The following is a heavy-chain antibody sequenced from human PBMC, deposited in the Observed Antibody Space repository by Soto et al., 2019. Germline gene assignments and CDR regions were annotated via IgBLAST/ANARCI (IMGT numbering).Heavy chain of an antibody. Sequence: QVQLVQSGAEVKKPGSSVKVSCKASGGTFSSYTISWVRQAPGQGLEWMGRIIPILGIANYAQKLQGRVTITADKSTSTAYMELSSLRSEDTAVYYCASGGTHWYFDLWGRGTLVTVSS. CDR3: ASGGTHWYFDL. J-gene: IGHJ2*01. CDR2: IIPILGIA. V-gene: IGHV1-69*02. CDR1: GGTFSSYT. D-gene: IGHD1-7*01.